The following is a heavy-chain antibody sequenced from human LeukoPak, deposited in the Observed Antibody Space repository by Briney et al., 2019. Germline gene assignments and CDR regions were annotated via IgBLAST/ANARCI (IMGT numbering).Heavy chain of an antibody. J-gene: IGHJ5*02. CDR1: GGSFCGYY. V-gene: IGHV4-34*01. CDR2: INHSGST. Sequence: SETLSLTCAVYGGSFCGYYWSWIRQRPGKGLEWIVEINHSGSTNYNPSLRSRVTISVDTSKNQFSLKLSSVTAADTAVYYCSQMGPHDTSGYYPLDPWGQETLVSVSS. D-gene: IGHD3-22*01. CDR3: SQMGPHDTSGYYPLDP.